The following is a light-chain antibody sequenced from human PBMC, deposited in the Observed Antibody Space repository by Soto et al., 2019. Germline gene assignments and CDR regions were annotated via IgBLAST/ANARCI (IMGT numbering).Light chain of an antibody. V-gene: IGKV1-5*01. CDR1: QSVGTW. J-gene: IGKJ1*01. CDR2: GAS. CDR3: QPSRRTTWS. Sequence: DIQMTQSPSTLSASVGGRVTITCRASQSVGTWVAWYQQKPGKAPKLLIYGASNLESGVPSRFSGSGSGTEFTLTITTLQPADFATSCCQPSRRTTWSFGQGTKL.